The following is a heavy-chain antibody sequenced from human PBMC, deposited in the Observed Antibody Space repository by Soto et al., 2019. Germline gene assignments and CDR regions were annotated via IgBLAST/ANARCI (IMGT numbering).Heavy chain of an antibody. CDR1: GGSISSGDYY. Sequence: QVQLQESGPGLVKPSQTLSLTCTVSGGSISSGDYYWSWIRQPPGKGLEWIGYIYYSGSTYYNPSLKSLVTISVDTSKNQFSLKLSSVTAADTAVYYCARGEADYYDSSGYPLLDYWGQGTLVTVSS. D-gene: IGHD3-22*01. CDR3: ARGEADYYDSSGYPLLDY. V-gene: IGHV4-30-4*01. J-gene: IGHJ4*02. CDR2: IYYSGST.